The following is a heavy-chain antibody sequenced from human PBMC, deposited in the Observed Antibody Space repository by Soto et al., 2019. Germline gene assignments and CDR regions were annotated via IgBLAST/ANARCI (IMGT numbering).Heavy chain of an antibody. CDR3: AREENCSGGTCYSEYFHR. V-gene: IGHV1-46*01. J-gene: IGHJ1*01. CDR2: VNPSGGST. CDR1: GYLFTAYS. Sequence: GXSVKVSCGASGYLFTAYSMHWVRLAPVQGLEWMGVVNPSGGSTKYAQNFQGRVTMTRDTSTTTIYMELSSLRSDDTAIYYCAREENCSGGTCYSEYFHRWGQGTLVTVSS. D-gene: IGHD2-15*01.